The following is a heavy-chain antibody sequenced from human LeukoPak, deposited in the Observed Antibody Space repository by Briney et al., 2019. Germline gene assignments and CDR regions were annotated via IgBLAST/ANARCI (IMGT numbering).Heavy chain of an antibody. CDR3: ARGMEYYDFWSGYSEDDAFDI. Sequence: SETLSLTCTVSGGSISSGGYYWSWIRQRPGKGLEWIGYIYYSGSTYYNPSLKSRVTISVDTSKNQFSLKLSTVTAADTAVYYCARGMEYYDFWSGYSEDDAFDIWGQGTMVTVSS. D-gene: IGHD3-3*01. V-gene: IGHV4-31*03. CDR1: GGSISSGGYY. J-gene: IGHJ3*02. CDR2: IYYSGST.